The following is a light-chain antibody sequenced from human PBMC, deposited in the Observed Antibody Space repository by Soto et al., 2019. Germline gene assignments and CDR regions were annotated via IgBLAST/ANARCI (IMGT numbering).Light chain of an antibody. Sequence: EMVLTQSPGTMSLSPWERATLSCRASQSVISSYLASYQQKPGQAPRLLIYGASSRATGIPDRFSGSGSGTDFTLTISRLEPEDCAVYYCQHYGSSPTTFGGGTKVEIK. CDR1: QSVISSY. CDR2: GAS. V-gene: IGKV3-20*01. CDR3: QHYGSSPTT. J-gene: IGKJ4*01.